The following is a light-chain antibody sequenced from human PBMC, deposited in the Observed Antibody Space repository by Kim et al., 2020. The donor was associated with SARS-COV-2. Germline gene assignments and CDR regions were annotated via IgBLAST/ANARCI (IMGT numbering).Light chain of an antibody. CDR3: QQRGNWPPALT. V-gene: IGKV3-11*01. J-gene: IGKJ4*01. CDR1: HNVDIS. Sequence: PGERAPLSCKASHNVDISLAWYQQTPGQAPRLLIYDAAIRAAGIPDRFSASGSGTDFTLTIGSLAPEDFAVYYCQQRGNWPPALTFGGGTKVDIK. CDR2: DAA.